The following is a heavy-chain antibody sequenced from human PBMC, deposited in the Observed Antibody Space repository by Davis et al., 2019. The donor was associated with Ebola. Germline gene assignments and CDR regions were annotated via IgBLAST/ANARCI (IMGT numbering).Heavy chain of an antibody. Sequence: GESLKISCAASGFTFSSYEMNWARQAPGKGLEWVSSISSSSSYTNYADSVKGRFTISRDNAKNSLYLQMNSLRAEDTAVYYCASGVGATKGFDYWGQGTLVTVSS. CDR1: GFTFSSYE. J-gene: IGHJ4*02. CDR2: ISSSSSYT. D-gene: IGHD1-26*01. V-gene: IGHV3-21*01. CDR3: ASGVGATKGFDY.